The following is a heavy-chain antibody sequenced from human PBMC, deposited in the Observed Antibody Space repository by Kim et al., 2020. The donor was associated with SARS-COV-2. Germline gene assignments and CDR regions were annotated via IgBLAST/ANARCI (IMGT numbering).Heavy chain of an antibody. D-gene: IGHD6-19*01. V-gene: IGHV3-9*01. Sequence: SVKGRFTISRDNAKNSLYLQMNSLRAEDTALYYCAKDTGVAVAGTGYFDYWGQGTLVTVSS. J-gene: IGHJ4*02. CDR3: AKDTGVAVAGTGYFDY.